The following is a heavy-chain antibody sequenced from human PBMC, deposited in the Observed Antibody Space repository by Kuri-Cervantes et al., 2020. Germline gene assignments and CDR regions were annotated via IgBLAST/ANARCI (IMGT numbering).Heavy chain of an antibody. D-gene: IGHD3-3*01. CDR1: GYTFTSYG. Sequence: ASVKVSCKASGYTFTSYGISWVRQAPGQGLEWMGWISAYNGNTNYAQKLQGRVTMTTDTSTSTAYMELRSLRSDDTAVYYCARDLSGVETYYDFLGYYYGMDVWDQGTTVTVSS. J-gene: IGHJ6*02. CDR3: ARDLSGVETYYDFLGYYYGMDV. V-gene: IGHV1-18*01. CDR2: ISAYNGNT.